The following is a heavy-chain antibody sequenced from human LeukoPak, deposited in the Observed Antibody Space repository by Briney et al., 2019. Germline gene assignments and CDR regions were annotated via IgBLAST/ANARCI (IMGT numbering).Heavy chain of an antibody. CDR3: ARASFRAFDI. V-gene: IGHV6-1*01. CDR1: GDTVSSNTAA. Sequence: HSQTLSLTCAISGDTVSSNTAAWNWIRQSPSRGLEWLGRTYYRSKWNNDYAVSVKSRITINPDTSKNQFSLQLSSVTPEDTAVYYCARASFRAFDIWGQGTMVAVSS. J-gene: IGHJ3*02. CDR2: TYYRSKWNN.